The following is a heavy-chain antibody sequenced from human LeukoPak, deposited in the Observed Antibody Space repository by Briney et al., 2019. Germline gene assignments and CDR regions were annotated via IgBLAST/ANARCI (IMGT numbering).Heavy chain of an antibody. Sequence: GGSQRLSCAASGFTFSGHYMSWIRQAPGKGLEWLSHIGTSGETSYNADSVKGRFTISRDNGKSTLYLQMNSLRVEDTAVYYCTRYGDSANKVDFWGQGTLVTVSS. CDR2: IGTSGETS. V-gene: IGHV3-11*01. CDR1: GFTFSGHY. J-gene: IGHJ4*02. CDR3: TRYGDSANKVDF. D-gene: IGHD7-27*01.